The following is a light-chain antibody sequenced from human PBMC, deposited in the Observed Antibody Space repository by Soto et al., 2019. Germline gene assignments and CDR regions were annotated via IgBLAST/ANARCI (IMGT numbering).Light chain of an antibody. J-gene: IGKJ5*01. CDR3: QQYGSNWPQVT. V-gene: IGKV3-20*01. CDR1: QSVSNNY. CDR2: GAS. Sequence: EIVLTQSPGTLSLSPGERATLSCRASQSVSNNYLAWYQQKPGQAPRLLIYGASNRATGIPDRFSGSGSGTDFTLTISRLEPEDFAVYYCQQYGSNWPQVTFGQGTRLEIK.